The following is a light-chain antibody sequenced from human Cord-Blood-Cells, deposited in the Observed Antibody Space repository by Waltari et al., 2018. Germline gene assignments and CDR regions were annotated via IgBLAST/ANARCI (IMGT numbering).Light chain of an antibody. Sequence: DVVMTQSPLSLPVTLGQPASISCRSSQSLVHSDGNTYLNWFQQRPGQSPRRLVYKVSSRASGVPDRFGGSGSGTDFTRNISRVDAEDVGVYYCMQGTHWPPTFGEGTKVEIK. V-gene: IGKV2-30*02. CDR1: QSLVHSDGNTY. CDR2: KVS. CDR3: MQGTHWPPT. J-gene: IGKJ1*01.